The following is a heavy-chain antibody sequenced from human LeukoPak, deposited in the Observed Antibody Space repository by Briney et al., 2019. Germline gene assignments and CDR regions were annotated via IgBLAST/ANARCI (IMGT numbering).Heavy chain of an antibody. CDR2: IYYSGST. D-gene: IGHD5-18*01. CDR3: ARVQDTAMGRVDY. J-gene: IGHJ4*02. Sequence: SETLSLTCTVSGGSISSYYWSWIRQPPGKGLEWIGYIYYSGSTNYNPSLKSRVTISVDTSKNQFSLKLSSVTAADTAVYYCARVQDTAMGRVDYWGQGTLVTVSS. V-gene: IGHV4-59*01. CDR1: GGSISSYY.